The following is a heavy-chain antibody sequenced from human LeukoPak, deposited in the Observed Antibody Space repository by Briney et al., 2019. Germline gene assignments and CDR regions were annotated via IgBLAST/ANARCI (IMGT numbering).Heavy chain of an antibody. CDR1: RFTFSDHY. CDR3: VRVGPPDYDAFDI. J-gene: IGHJ3*02. D-gene: IGHD4-11*01. Sequence: GGSLRLSCAASRFTFSDHYMDWVRQAPGKGLEWVGRIRNKRRRYTTEYAASVKGRFTISRDDSEKSVHLQMNSLKIEDTAVYYCVRVGPPDYDAFDIWGPGTLVTVSS. V-gene: IGHV3-72*01. CDR2: IRNKRRRYTT.